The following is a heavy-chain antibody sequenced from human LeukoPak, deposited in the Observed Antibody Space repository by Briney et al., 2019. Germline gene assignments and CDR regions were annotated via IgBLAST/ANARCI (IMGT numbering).Heavy chain of an antibody. CDR1: GGSISSSIR. V-gene: IGHV4-4*02. J-gene: IGHJ4*02. CDR3: TAQGGWYIDY. D-gene: IGHD6-19*01. Sequence: PSGTLSLTCGVSGGSISSSIRWSWVRQPPGKGLEWIGEIHHEGSTKYSPSLKSRVTISVDKSKNQFSLKLNSMTAADTAAYYCTAQGGWYIDYWGQGTLVTVSS. CDR2: IHHEGST.